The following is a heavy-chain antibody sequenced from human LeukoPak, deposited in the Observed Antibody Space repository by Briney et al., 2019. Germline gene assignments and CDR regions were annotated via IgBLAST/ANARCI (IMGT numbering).Heavy chain of an antibody. CDR3: AKGHYPDAYRAGDCYYSY. D-gene: IGHD2-21*02. J-gene: IGHJ4*02. CDR1: GFTFNSYA. V-gene: IGHV3-23*01. Sequence: GGSLRLSCAASGFTFNSYAMTWVRQAPGKGLEWVSGIRASGGSTYYADSVKGRFTISRDNFKNTLYLQMNSLRAEDTAVYYCAKGHYPDAYRAGDCYYSYWGQGSLVTVSS. CDR2: IRASGGST.